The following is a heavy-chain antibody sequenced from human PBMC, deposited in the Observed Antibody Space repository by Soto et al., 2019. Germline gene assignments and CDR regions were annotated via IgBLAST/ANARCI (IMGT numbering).Heavy chain of an antibody. CDR2: INAGNGNT. V-gene: IGHV1-3*01. CDR3: ARIYGSRNKIDY. J-gene: IGHJ4*02. D-gene: IGHD3-10*01. Sequence: GASVKVSCKASGYTFTSYAMHWVRQAPGQRLEWMGWINAGNGNTKYSQKFQGRVTITRDTSASTAYMELSSLRSEDTAVYYFARIYGSRNKIDYWGQGTLVPVSS. CDR1: GYTFTSYA.